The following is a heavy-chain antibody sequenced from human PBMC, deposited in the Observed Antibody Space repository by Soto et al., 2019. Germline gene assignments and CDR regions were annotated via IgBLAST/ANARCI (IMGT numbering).Heavy chain of an antibody. D-gene: IGHD3-10*01. Sequence: PGGSLRLSCAASGFTVSTKDMSWVRQAPGKGLEWVSVIYRDGGKDYADSVQGRFTISRDTSKNTVYLQMNNLRAEDTALYYCAKEDYFGSNMYGMDVWGQGTTVTVSS. J-gene: IGHJ6*02. V-gene: IGHV3-53*01. CDR2: IYRDGGK. CDR3: AKEDYFGSNMYGMDV. CDR1: GFTVSTKD.